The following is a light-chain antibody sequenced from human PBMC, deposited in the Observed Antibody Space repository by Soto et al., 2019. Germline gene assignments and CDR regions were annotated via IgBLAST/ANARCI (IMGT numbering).Light chain of an antibody. J-gene: IGKJ4*01. CDR1: QSISNW. V-gene: IGKV1-5*03. CDR3: QQYNSYPLT. CDR2: KAS. Sequence: DIQMTQSPSTLSASVGDRVTITCRASQSISNWLAWYQQKPGKAPKLLIYKASSLESGFPSRFSGSGSGTEFTLTISSLQPDDFATYYCQQYNSYPLTFCGGTKVEIK.